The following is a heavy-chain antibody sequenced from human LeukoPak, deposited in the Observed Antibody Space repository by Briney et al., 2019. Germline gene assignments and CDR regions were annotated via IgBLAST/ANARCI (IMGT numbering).Heavy chain of an antibody. CDR1: GYTFTGYY. Sequence: ASVKVSCKASGYTFTGYYLHWVRQAPGQRLEWMGWINPNSGGTNYAQKFQGRVTMTRDTSISTAYMELSRLRSEDTAVYYCARDDNWRVTIFGVVGKNWCDPWGQGTLVTVSS. CDR2: INPNSGGT. V-gene: IGHV1-2*02. J-gene: IGHJ5*02. CDR3: ARDDNWRVTIFGVVGKNWCDP. D-gene: IGHD3-3*01.